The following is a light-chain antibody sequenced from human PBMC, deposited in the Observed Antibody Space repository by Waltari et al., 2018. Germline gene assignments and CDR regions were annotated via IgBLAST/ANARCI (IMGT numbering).Light chain of an antibody. CDR1: QSLLHNNGYNY. CDR2: LGS. Sequence: DIVMTQSPLSLPVTPGEPASISCRSSQSLLHNNGYNYLDWYLQKPGQSPQLLIYLGSNRASGVPDRFSGSGSGTDFTLKINRVEAEDVGVYYCMQALQTPCTFGQGTKLEI. J-gene: IGKJ2*02. CDR3: MQALQTPCT. V-gene: IGKV2-28*01.